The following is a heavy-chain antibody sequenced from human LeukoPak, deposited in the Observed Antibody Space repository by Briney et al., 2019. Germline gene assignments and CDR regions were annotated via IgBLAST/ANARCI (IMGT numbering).Heavy chain of an antibody. V-gene: IGHV3-7*04. CDR2: INQDGSEK. D-gene: IGHD6-13*01. CDR1: KFTFSGYW. CDR3: ARGGQQLADY. Sequence: GGSLRLSCAASKFTFSGYWMSWLRQAPGQGLEWVANINQDGSEKYYVDSVKGRFTVSRDNAKNSLYLQMNCLRAEDTAVYYCARGGQQLADYWGQGTLVTVSS. J-gene: IGHJ4*02.